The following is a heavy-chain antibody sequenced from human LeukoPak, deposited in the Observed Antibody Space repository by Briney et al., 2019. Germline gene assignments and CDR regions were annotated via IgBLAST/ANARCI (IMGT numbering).Heavy chain of an antibody. Sequence: PGGSLRLSCAASGFTFRSYAMRWVRQAPGKGLEWVSVISGSGGSTYYADSVKGRFTISRDNSKNTLYLQMNSLRAEDTAEYNCAKDTADYGDYELNWFDPWGQGTLVTVSS. CDR2: ISGSGGST. CDR1: GFTFRSYA. D-gene: IGHD4-17*01. J-gene: IGHJ5*02. V-gene: IGHV3-23*01. CDR3: AKDTADYGDYELNWFDP.